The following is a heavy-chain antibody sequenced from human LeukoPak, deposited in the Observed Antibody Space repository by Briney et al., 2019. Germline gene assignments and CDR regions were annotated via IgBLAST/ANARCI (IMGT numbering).Heavy chain of an antibody. J-gene: IGHJ3*02. D-gene: IGHD3-10*01. CDR1: GGSFSGYY. Sequence: PSETLSLTCAVYGGSFSGYYWSWIRQPPGKGLEWIGEINHSGSTNYNPSLKSRVTISVDTSKNQFSLKLSSVTAADTAVYYCARVSGRRITMVRHPPQHAFDIWGQGTMVTVSS. CDR2: INHSGST. CDR3: ARVSGRRITMVRHPPQHAFDI. V-gene: IGHV4-34*01.